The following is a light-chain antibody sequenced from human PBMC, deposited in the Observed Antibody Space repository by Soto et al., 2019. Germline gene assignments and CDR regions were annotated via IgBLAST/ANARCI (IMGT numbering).Light chain of an antibody. V-gene: IGLV2-23*02. CDR1: SSDIGIYDL. CDR3: CSYAGSRWV. Sequence: QSALTQPASVSGSPGQSITISCSGSSSDIGIYDLVSWCQQHPGKGPKLVIYEVIKRPSGVSNRFSGSKSGNAASLTISGLQSEDEADYYCCSYAGSRWVFGGGTKLTVL. CDR2: EVI. J-gene: IGLJ3*02.